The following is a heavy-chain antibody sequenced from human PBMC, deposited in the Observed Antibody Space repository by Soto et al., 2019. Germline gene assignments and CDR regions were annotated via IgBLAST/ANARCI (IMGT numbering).Heavy chain of an antibody. CDR1: GGSISSYS. CDR3: ARDSSGYHYLFDY. D-gene: IGHD3-22*01. Sequence: SAPLSLTCTVSGGSISSYSWSWIRQPAGKGLEWTGRLYTSGSTNYNPSLKSRVTMSVDTSKNKFSLNLSSVTAADTAVYRCARDSSGYHYLFDYWGQGTMVTVS. J-gene: IGHJ4*02. V-gene: IGHV4-4*07. CDR2: LYTSGST.